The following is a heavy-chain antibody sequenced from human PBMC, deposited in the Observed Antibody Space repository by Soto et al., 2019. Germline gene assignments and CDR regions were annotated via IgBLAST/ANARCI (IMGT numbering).Heavy chain of an antibody. CDR1: GFTFSSYA. Sequence: EVQLLESGGGLVQPGGSLRISCAASGFTFSSYAMSWVRQAPGKGLEWVSGISGSGVSTYYADSVKGRFTISRDNSKSTLYLQMNSLRAEDTAVYYCAKDRERIATRSIDYWGQGTLVTVSS. V-gene: IGHV3-23*01. J-gene: IGHJ4*02. CDR3: AKDRERIATRSIDY. CDR2: ISGSGVST. D-gene: IGHD6-6*01.